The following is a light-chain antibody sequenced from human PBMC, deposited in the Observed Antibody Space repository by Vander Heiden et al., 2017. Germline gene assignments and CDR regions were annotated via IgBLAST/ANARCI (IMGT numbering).Light chain of an antibody. Sequence: QSALTQPASVSGSPGQSITLSCTGTSNDVGNYNLVSWYQQHPGKAPKLIIYDVSERPSGVSDRFPGSKSGNTASLTISGLQAEDEADYYCCSYAGPDTYVFGTVTKVTVL. CDR3: CSYAGPDTYV. V-gene: IGLV2-23*02. CDR1: SNDVGNYNL. CDR2: DVS. J-gene: IGLJ1*01.